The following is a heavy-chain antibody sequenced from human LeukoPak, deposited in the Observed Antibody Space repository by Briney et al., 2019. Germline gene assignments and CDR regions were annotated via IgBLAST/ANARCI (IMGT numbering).Heavy chain of an antibody. D-gene: IGHD3-22*01. V-gene: IGHV3-30-3*01. Sequence: PGGSLRLSCAASGFTFSSYAMHWVRQAPGKGLEWVAVISYDGSNKYYADSVKGRFTISRDNSKNTLYLQMNSLRAEDTAVYYCAGGEIVVVWNWFDPWGQGTLVTVSS. CDR1: GFTFSSYA. CDR3: AGGEIVVVWNWFDP. J-gene: IGHJ5*02. CDR2: ISYDGSNK.